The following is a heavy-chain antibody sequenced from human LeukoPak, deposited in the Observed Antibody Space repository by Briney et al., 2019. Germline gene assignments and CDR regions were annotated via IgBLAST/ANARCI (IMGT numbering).Heavy chain of an antibody. J-gene: IGHJ6*03. CDR2: ISAYNGNT. CDR3: ASSGSLATVTTIPYCYYYYYMDV. D-gene: IGHD4-17*01. CDR1: VYTFTNCG. Sequence: TSVKVSCKASVYTFTNCGISWVRHAPGQGLECMGWISAYNGNTKNVQKFQGRVTMTTDTSTSTAYMELRSLRSDDTAVYYCASSGSLATVTTIPYCYYYYYMDVWGKGTTVTISS. V-gene: IGHV1-18*01.